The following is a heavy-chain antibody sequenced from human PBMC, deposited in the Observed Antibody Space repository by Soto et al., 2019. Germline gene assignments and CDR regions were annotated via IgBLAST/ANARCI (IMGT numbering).Heavy chain of an antibody. Sequence: QLHLVQSGAVVKKPGASVTVSCSASGYPVTAYYMHWVRQAPGRGLEWMGGINPATGAAKYTQTCQGRVTMTRDTSKSTVFMELSGLTSEVTAVFYCTRGGGVGVAGSAAFEMWGQGTLVTVSS. CDR3: TRGGGVGVAGSAAFEM. V-gene: IGHV1-2*02. CDR2: INPATGAA. CDR1: GYPVTAYY. J-gene: IGHJ3*02. D-gene: IGHD3-3*01.